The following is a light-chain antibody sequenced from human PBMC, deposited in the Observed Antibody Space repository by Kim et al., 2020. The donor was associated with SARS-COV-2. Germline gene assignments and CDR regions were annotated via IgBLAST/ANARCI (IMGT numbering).Light chain of an antibody. J-gene: IGLJ3*02. CDR2: GKS. Sequence: ALGQTVRITCQGDSLRSYCASGYRQEPGQAPVLVIYGKSNRPSGIADRFSGSNAGNTASLTITGAKAEDEADYYCNSRDSSGNHWVFGGGTQLTVL. CDR3: NSRDSSGNHWV. CDR1: SLRSYC. V-gene: IGLV3-19*01.